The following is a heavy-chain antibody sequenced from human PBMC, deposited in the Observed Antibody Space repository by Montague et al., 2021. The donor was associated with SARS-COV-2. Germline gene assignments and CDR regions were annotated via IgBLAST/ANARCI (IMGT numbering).Heavy chain of an antibody. J-gene: IGHJ4*02. D-gene: IGHD6-13*01. V-gene: IGHV4-39*01. CDR2: LHYAGSA. Sequence: SETLSLTCSVSGGSFSSGDSYWGWLRQAPGKGLEWIGDLHYAGSAYYNPSLRSRVTISADTSKNQFSLKLNSVTAADTAVYYCVATYNGNWYYFDYWGQGTVVTVSS. CDR3: VATYNGNWYYFDY. CDR1: GGSFSSGDSY.